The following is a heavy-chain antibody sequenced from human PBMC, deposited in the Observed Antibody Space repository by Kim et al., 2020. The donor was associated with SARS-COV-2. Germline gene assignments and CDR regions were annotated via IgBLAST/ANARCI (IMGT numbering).Heavy chain of an antibody. J-gene: IGHJ4*02. V-gene: IGHV3-48*04. CDR2: ISSSSSTI. CDR1: GFTFSSYS. D-gene: IGHD3-22*01. Sequence: GGSLRLSCAASGFTFSSYSMNWVRQAPGKGLEWVSYISSSSSTIYYADSVKGRFTISRDNAKNSLYLQMNSLRAEDTAVYYCARARRSYGYYSYYFDYWGQGTLVTVSS. CDR3: ARARRSYGYYSYYFDY.